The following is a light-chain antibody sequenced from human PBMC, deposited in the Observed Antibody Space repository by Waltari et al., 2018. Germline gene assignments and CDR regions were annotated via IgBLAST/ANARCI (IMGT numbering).Light chain of an antibody. CDR3: QQRRSWPLT. CDR1: QSVGTY. J-gene: IGKJ4*01. Sequence: EIVLTQSPAILSFSPGERATLSCRASQSVGTYLAWYQQRLGQSPRLLIDDASYRATAIPGRFSGSGSETDFTLTISSLQPEDFAVYYCQQRRSWPLTFGGGTRVQI. CDR2: DAS. V-gene: IGKV3-11*01.